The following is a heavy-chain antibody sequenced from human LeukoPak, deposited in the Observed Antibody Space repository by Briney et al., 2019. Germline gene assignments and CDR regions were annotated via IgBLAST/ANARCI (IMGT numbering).Heavy chain of an antibody. CDR3: ARRWIALDY. Sequence: SETLSLTCTVSGGSISSYYWSWIRQPPGKGLEWIGYIYYSGSTNYNPSLKSRVTISVDTSKNQFSLKLSSVTAADTAVYYCARRWIALDYWGQGTLVTVSS. V-gene: IGHV4-59*12. CDR2: IYYSGST. D-gene: IGHD5-12*01. J-gene: IGHJ4*02. CDR1: GGSISSYY.